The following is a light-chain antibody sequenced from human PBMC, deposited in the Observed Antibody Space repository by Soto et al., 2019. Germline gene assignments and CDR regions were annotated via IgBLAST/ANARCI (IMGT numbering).Light chain of an antibody. Sequence: EIVLTQSPATLSLSPGERATLSCRASQSVSSYLAWYQQKPGQAPRLLIYDASNRATGIPARFSGSGSGTAVTLTISSLEPEDFAVYYCQQRINWPALTFGGGTKVEIK. CDR2: DAS. CDR1: QSVSSY. CDR3: QQRINWPALT. J-gene: IGKJ4*01. V-gene: IGKV3-11*01.